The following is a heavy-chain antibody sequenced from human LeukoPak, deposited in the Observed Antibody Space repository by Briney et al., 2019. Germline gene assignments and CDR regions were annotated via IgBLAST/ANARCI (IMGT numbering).Heavy chain of an antibody. CDR3: ARRPIVGATGAFDI. V-gene: IGHV5-51*01. J-gene: IGHJ3*02. Sequence: GESLKISCKGSGYRFPTYWIGWVRQKPGKGLEWMGIIYPGDSDTRYSPSFQGQVTISADKSISTAYLQWSSLKASDTAMYYCARRPIVGATGAFDIWGQGTMVTVSS. CDR1: GYRFPTYW. D-gene: IGHD1-26*01. CDR2: IYPGDSDT.